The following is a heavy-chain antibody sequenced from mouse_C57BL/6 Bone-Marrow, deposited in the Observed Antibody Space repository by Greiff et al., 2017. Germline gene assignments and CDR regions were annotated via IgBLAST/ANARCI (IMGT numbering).Heavy chain of an antibody. CDR2: IDPETGGT. J-gene: IGHJ2*01. V-gene: IGHV1-15*01. CDR3: TRSGGWDDFDC. Sequence: QVQLQQSGAELVRPGASVTLSCKASGYTFTDYEMHWVKQTPVHGLEWIGAIDPETGGTAYNQKFKGKAILTADKSSSTAYMELRSLTSEDSAVYYCTRSGGWDDFDCWGQGTTLTGFS. CDR1: GYTFTDYE. D-gene: IGHD4-1*01.